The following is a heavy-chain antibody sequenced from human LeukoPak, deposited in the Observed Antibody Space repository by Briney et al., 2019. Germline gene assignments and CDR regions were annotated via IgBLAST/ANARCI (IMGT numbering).Heavy chain of an antibody. CDR3: AKDGGSYRYFFES. V-gene: IGHV3-23*01. Sequence: GGSLRLSCAASGFTFSSYAMSWVRQAPGKGLEWVSAISGSGGSTYYADSVKGRFTISRDNAKHSLSLQMNSLRPEDTAVYYCAKDGGSYRYFFESWGQGTLVTVSS. CDR2: ISGSGGST. CDR1: GFTFSSYA. D-gene: IGHD1-26*01. J-gene: IGHJ4*02.